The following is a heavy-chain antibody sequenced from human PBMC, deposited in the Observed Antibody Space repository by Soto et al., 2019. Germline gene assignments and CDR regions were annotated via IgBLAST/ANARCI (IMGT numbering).Heavy chain of an antibody. V-gene: IGHV3-74*01. J-gene: IGHJ3*02. CDR3: AREAGYCSTTSCYRRAFDT. CDR2: INTEGDST. Sequence: EVQLVESGGDLVQPGGSLRLSCAASGFTFTGHWMHWVRQVPGKGLVWVARINTEGDSTNYADSVKGGFTISRDSATNTVYLQMNGLGVDDTSVYFCAREAGYCSTTSCYRRAFDTWGQGTMVTVSS. D-gene: IGHD2-2*01. CDR1: GFTFTGHW.